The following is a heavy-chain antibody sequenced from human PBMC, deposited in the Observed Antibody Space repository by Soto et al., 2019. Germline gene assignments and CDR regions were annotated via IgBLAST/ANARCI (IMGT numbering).Heavy chain of an antibody. J-gene: IGHJ6*02. CDR2: IYNDGTT. CDR3: VRPLPSGRNYGMDV. V-gene: IGHV3-53*01. Sequence: EVQLEESGGGLIQPGGSLRLSCTASGLSVRNNYMSWVRQAPGMGLEWVSVIYNDGTTYYADSVKGRFTLSRDTSKNTRSLQMDSLRAEDTAVYYCVRPLPSGRNYGMDVWGQGTTVTVSS. CDR1: GLSVRNNY. D-gene: IGHD3-10*01.